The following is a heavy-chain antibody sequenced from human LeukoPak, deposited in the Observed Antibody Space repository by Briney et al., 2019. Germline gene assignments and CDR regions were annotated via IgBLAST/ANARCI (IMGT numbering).Heavy chain of an antibody. CDR1: GGSIKSYY. Sequence: SETLSLTCAVSGGSIKSYYWSWIRQPPGKGLEWIGYFSYSGSTNYNPSLKSRVTISVDTSKNQFSLKLSSVTAADTAVYYCARPQYYGANCYHAFEIWGQGTLVTVSS. D-gene: IGHD4/OR15-4a*01. CDR3: ARPQYYGANCYHAFEI. V-gene: IGHV4-59*08. J-gene: IGHJ3*02. CDR2: FSYSGST.